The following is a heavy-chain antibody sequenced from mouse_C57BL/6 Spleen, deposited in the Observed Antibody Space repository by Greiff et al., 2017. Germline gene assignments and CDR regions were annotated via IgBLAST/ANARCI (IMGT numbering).Heavy chain of an antibody. Sequence: EVQLHQSGPELVKPGASVKIPCKASGYTFTDYNMDWVKQSHGKSLEWIGDIHPNNGGTISNQKFKGKATLTVDKSSSTAYMELRSLTSEDTAVYYCARRWDYGYDFSWFTYWGQGTLVTVSA. J-gene: IGHJ3*01. D-gene: IGHD2-2*01. CDR2: IHPNNGGT. CDR3: ARRWDYGYDFSWFTY. V-gene: IGHV1-18*01. CDR1: GYTFTDYN.